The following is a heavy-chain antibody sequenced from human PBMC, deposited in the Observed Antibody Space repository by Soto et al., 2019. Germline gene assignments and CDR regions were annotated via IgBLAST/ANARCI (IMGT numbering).Heavy chain of an antibody. D-gene: IGHD1-1*01. CDR2: ISSGSTNI. CDR1: GFTFSDFY. CDR3: ARGRNAAGSDY. V-gene: IGHV3-11*01. J-gene: IGHJ4*02. Sequence: QVQLVESGGGLVKPGGSLRLSCAASGFTFSDFYMSWIRQAPGKGLEWISYISSGSTNIFYADSVKGRFTVSRDNAKNSVYIQMDRLRAEDTDVYDCARGRNAAGSDYGGQGALVTVSS.